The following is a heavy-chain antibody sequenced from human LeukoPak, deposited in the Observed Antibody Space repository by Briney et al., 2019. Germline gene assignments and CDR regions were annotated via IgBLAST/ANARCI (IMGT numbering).Heavy chain of an antibody. J-gene: IGHJ6*02. CDR2: ISYDGNTI. CDR3: AKGYDFWSGYYYYGMDV. V-gene: IGHV3-30-3*01. Sequence: PGGSLRLSCAASEFTFSNYAVHWVRQAPGKGLQWVAVISYDGNTIHYADSVKGRFTISRDNSKNTLYLQMNSLRAEDTAVYYCAKGYDFWSGYYYYGMDVWGQGTTVTVSS. D-gene: IGHD3-3*01. CDR1: EFTFSNYA.